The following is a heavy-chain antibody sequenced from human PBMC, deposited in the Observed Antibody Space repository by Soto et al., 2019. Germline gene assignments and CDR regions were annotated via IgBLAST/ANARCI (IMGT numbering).Heavy chain of an antibody. J-gene: IGHJ4*02. CDR3: ARDLLRLRLGELSLIGY. Sequence: QVQLVESGGGVVQPGRSLRLSCAASGFTFSSYSMHWVRQAPGKGLEWVAVIWYDGSNKYYADSVKGRFTISRDNSKNTLYLQMNSLRAEDTAVYYCARDLLRLRLGELSLIGYWGQGTLVTVSS. CDR1: GFTFSSYS. V-gene: IGHV3-33*01. CDR2: IWYDGSNK. D-gene: IGHD3-16*02.